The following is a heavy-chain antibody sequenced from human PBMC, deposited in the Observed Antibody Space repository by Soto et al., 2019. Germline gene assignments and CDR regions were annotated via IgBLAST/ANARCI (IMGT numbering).Heavy chain of an antibody. J-gene: IGHJ6*03. V-gene: IGHV6-1*01. CDR3: ARGLIQAWYNCNDAPLPNYYYYMDV. CDR2: TYYRSKWYN. D-gene: IGHD1-20*01. CDR1: GDSVSSNSAA. Sequence: SQTLSLTCAISGDSVSSNSAAWNWIRQSPSRGLEWLGRTYYRSKWYNDYAVSVKSRITINPDTSKNQFSLQLNSVTPEDTAVYYCARGLIQAWYNCNDAPLPNYYYYMDVWGKGTTVTVSS.